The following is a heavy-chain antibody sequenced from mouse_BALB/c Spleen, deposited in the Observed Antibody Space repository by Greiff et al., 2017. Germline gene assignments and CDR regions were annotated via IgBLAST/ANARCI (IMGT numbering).Heavy chain of an antibody. Sequence: QVQLKESGPGLVAPSQSLSITCTVSGFSLTSYGVHWVRQPPGKGLEWLGVIWAGGSTNYNSALMSRLSISKDNSKSQVFLKMNSLRTDDTAMYYCARAHCGSQYAMDYWGQGTSVTVSS. CDR1: GFSLTSYG. CDR2: IWAGGST. V-gene: IGHV2-9*02. J-gene: IGHJ4*01. D-gene: IGHD1-1*02. CDR3: ARAHCGSQYAMDY.